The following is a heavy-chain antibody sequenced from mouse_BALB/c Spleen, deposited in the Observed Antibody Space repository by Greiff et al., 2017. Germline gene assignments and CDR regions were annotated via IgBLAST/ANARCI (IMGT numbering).Heavy chain of an antibody. Sequence: EVKVVESGGGLVQPGGSLRLSCATSGFTFTDYYMSWVRQPPGKALEWLGFIRNKANGYTTEYSASVKGRFTISRDNSQSILYLQMNTLRAEDSATYYCARDTYGSSLYWYFDVWGAGTTVTVSS. D-gene: IGHD1-1*01. CDR1: GFTFTDYY. CDR3: ARDTYGSSLYWYFDV. CDR2: IRNKANGYTT. V-gene: IGHV7-3*02. J-gene: IGHJ1*01.